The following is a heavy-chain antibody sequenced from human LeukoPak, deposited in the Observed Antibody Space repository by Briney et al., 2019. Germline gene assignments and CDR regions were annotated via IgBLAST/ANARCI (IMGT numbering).Heavy chain of an antibody. CDR3: AREDYYGSGSN. CDR2: ISSSSSYI. V-gene: IGHV3-21*01. J-gene: IGHJ4*02. Sequence: GGSLRLSCAASGFTFSSFPMHWVRQAPGKGLEWVSSISSSSSYIFYADSVKGRFTISRDNAKNSLYLQMNSLRAEDTAVYYCAREDYYGSGSNWGQGTLVTVSS. CDR1: GFTFSSFP. D-gene: IGHD3-10*01.